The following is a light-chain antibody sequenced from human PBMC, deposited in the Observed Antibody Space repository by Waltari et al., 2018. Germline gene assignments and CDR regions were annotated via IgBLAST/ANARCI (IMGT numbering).Light chain of an antibody. CDR2: DYN. CDR3: QSCVRNNHVV. J-gene: IGLJ2*01. CDR1: GGSVACNF. V-gene: IGLV6-57*02. Sequence: NFMLPQPPSVSESPGKTVTISCTGSGGSVACNFVQWYQQRPATAPSSVIEDYNQRPPGDPDQLSGSVDTSSHTAFLSISSGKTDDEAVYYSQSCVRNNHVVIGGGTKQNVL.